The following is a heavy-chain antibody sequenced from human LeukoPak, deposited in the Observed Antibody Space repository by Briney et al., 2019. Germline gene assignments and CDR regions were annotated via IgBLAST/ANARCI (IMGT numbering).Heavy chain of an antibody. CDR1: GYTFTNYP. D-gene: IGHD2-2*01. V-gene: IGHV1-18*01. CDR3: ASHKYCSSTSCYAFDI. CDR2: ISANNANT. Sequence: ASVKVSCKASGYTFTNYPIYWIRQAPGQGLEWMGWISANNANTNYAQKLQGRVTMTTDTSTSTAYMELRSLRSDDTAVYYCASHKYCSSTSCYAFDIWGQGTMVTVSS. J-gene: IGHJ3*02.